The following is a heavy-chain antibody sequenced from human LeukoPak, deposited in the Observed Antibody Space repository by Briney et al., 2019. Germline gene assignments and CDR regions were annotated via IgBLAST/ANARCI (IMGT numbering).Heavy chain of an antibody. CDR3: ARGPRITMIRGATPFDP. J-gene: IGHJ5*02. D-gene: IGHD3-10*01. CDR1: GGSISSYY. V-gene: IGHV4-59*01. CDR2: IYYSGST. Sequence: SETLSLTCTVSGGSISSYYWSWIRQPPGKGLEWIGYIYYSGSTDYNPSLQSRVTISIDTSKSHFSLKLSSVTAADTAVYYCARGPRITMIRGATPFDPWGQGTLVTVSS.